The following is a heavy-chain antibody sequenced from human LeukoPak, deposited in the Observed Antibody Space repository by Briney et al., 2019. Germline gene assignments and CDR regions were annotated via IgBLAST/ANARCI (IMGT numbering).Heavy chain of an antibody. CDR3: SRHLYSTRGPDY. D-gene: IGHD6-13*01. J-gene: IGHJ4*02. CDR1: GYSFPGYW. Sequence: GESLKISCKGSGYSFPGYWIAWVRLMPGKGLEWMGIIYPGDSDTRYSPSLQGQVTISVDKSINTAYLQWGSLKASDTAMYYCSRHLYSTRGPDYWGQGTLVTVSS. V-gene: IGHV5-51*01. CDR2: IYPGDSDT.